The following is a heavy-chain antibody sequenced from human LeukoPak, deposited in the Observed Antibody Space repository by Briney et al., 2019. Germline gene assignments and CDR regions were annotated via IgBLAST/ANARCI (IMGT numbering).Heavy chain of an antibody. J-gene: IGHJ4*02. Sequence: PGGSLRLSCAASGFKFNGKWMTWVRQAPGKGLEWVANINQDGSQKYYVDSVKGRFTTSRDNAKSSLNLEMSGLRAEDTAVYYCADPPSDYWGQGTLVAVSS. CDR3: ADPPSDY. V-gene: IGHV3-7*01. CDR1: GFKFNGKW. CDR2: INQDGSQK.